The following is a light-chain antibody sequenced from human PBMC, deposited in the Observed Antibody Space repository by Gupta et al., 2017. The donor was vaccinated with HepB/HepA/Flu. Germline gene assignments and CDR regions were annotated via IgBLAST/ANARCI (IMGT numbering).Light chain of an antibody. V-gene: IGLV1-44*01. CDR2: SNN. CDR1: SSNIGSNT. J-gene: IGLJ3*02. CDR3: AAWDDSLNGLWV. Sequence: SVLTQPPPTSGTPGQRVTISCSGSSSNIGSNTVNWYQQLPGTAPKLLIYSNNQRPSGVPDRFSGSKSGTSASLAISGLQSEDEADYYCAAWDDSLNGLWVFGGGTKLTVL.